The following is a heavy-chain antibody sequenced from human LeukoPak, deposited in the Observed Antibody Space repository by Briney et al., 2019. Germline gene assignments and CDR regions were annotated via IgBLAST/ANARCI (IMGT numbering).Heavy chain of an antibody. Sequence: PAGSLTLSCAASGLTFSSYSMNWLRQAPGKGLEWVSSISSSSSYIYYPDSVKGRFTISKHNTKNSLHLLVNSLAADDTAVYYCASPYSSRWYELCYWGQGTLVTVSS. V-gene: IGHV3-21*01. J-gene: IGHJ4*02. CDR1: GLTFSSYS. D-gene: IGHD6-13*01. CDR3: ASPYSSRWYELCY. CDR2: ISSSSSYI.